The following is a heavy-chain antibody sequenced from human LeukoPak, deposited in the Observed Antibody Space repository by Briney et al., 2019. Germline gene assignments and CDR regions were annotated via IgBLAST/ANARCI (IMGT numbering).Heavy chain of an antibody. D-gene: IGHD6-6*01. CDR3: ASEGSSSSYYYYYYYMDV. CDR1: GFTFSSYS. Sequence: PGGSLRLSCAASGFTFSSYSTNWVRQAPGKGLEWVSSISSSSSYIYYADSVKGRFTISRDNAKNSLYLQMNSLRAEDTAVYYCASEGSSSSYYYYYYYMDVWGKGTTVTVSS. CDR2: ISSSSSYI. J-gene: IGHJ6*03. V-gene: IGHV3-21*01.